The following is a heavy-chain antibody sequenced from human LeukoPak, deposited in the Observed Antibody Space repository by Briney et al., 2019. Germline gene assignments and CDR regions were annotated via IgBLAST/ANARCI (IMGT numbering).Heavy chain of an antibody. J-gene: IGHJ5*02. CDR2: INQSGST. D-gene: IGHD3-10*01. CDR1: VGCYRGYY. V-gene: IGHV4-34*01. CDR3: ARGVYGSGSYRNWFDP. Sequence: ADPLSLTCALYVGCYRGYYWSWIRHPPAKGLEWIGEINQSGSTNHKPSLKRRDTIPVHTPKNQLSLNLSSVTPADTPVYYCARGVYGSGSYRNWFDPWGQGTLVTVSS.